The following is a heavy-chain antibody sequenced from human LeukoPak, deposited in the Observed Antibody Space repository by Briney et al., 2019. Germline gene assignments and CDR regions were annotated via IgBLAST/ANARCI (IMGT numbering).Heavy chain of an antibody. CDR1: GFTFSDYY. CDR3: ARIQSYGFDI. J-gene: IGHJ3*02. V-gene: IGHV3-11*03. D-gene: IGHD4-11*01. Sequence: GGSLRLSCAVSGFTFSDYYIIWIRQAPGKGLEWVSYISSSSSYTNYADSVKGRFTISRDNAKNSLYLQMNSLRAEDTAVYYCARIQSYGFDICGQGTMVTVSS. CDR2: ISSSSSYT.